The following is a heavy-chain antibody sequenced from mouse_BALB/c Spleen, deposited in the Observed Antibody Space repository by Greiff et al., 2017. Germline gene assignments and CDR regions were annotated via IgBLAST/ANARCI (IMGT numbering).Heavy chain of an antibody. CDR2: ISDGGSYT. V-gene: IGHV5-4*02. CDR1: GFTFSDYY. J-gene: IGHJ3*01. Sequence: EVQGVESGGGLVKPGGSLKLSCAASGFTFSDYYMSWVRQTPEKRLEWVATISDGGSYTYYPDSVKGRFTISRDNAKNNLYLQMSSLKSEDTAMYYCARGGPRFAYWGQGTLVTVSA. D-gene: IGHD3-3*01. CDR3: ARGGPRFAY.